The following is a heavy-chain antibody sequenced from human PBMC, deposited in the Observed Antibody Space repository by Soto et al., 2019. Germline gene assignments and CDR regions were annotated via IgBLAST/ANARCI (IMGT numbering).Heavy chain of an antibody. CDR2: INPSGGST. CDR1: GYTVSPYY. J-gene: IGHJ6*02. D-gene: IGHD1-26*01. CDR3: ARDKREKYYYYGMDV. V-gene: IGHV1-46*01. Sequence: ASVKVACTGSGYTVSPYYMDWVRQAPDQGLEWMGIINPSGGSTSYAQKFQGRVTMTRDTSTSTVYMELSSLRSEDTAVYYCARDKREKYYYYGMDVWGQGTTVTGSS.